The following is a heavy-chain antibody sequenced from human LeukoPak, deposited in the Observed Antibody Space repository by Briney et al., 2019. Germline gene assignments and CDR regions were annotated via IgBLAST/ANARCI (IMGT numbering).Heavy chain of an antibody. CDR1: GGSISSGAYF. J-gene: IGHJ4*02. CDR2: IYSSGLS. D-gene: IGHD6-13*01. CDR3: ASTGYSSRSPLDY. V-gene: IGHV4-31*03. Sequence: PSQTLSLTCTVSGGSISSGAYFWSWIRQHPGKGLEWIGYIYSSGLSHYNPSLKSRLNISMDTSKSQFSLKLSPVTAADTAVYYCASTGYSSRSPLDYWGQGTLVTVSS.